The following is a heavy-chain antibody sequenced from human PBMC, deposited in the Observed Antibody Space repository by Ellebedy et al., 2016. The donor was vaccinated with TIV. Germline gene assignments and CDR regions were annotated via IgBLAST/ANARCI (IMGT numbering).Heavy chain of an antibody. CDR3: ATYDSSPDAFDI. D-gene: IGHD3-22*01. V-gene: IGHV1-24*01. CDR2: FDPEDGET. Sequence: ASVKVSCXVSVYTLTELSMHWVRQAPGKGLEWMGGFDPEDGETIYAQKFQGRVTMTEDTSTDTAYMELSSLRSEDTAVYYCATYDSSPDAFDIWGQGTMVTVSS. CDR1: VYTLTELS. J-gene: IGHJ3*02.